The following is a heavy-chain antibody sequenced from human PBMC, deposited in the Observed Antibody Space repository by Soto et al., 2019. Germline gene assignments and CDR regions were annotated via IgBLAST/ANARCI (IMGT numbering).Heavy chain of an antibody. CDR1: GASISGFY. V-gene: IGHV4-4*07. D-gene: IGHD1-1*01. J-gene: IGHJ5*02. Sequence: SETLSLTCTVSGASISGFYWSWIQKSAGKGLEWIGRIYATGTTDYNPSLKSRVMMSVDTSKKQFSLKLRSVTAADTAVYYCVRDGTKTLRNWFDPWGQGISVTVSS. CDR3: VRDGTKTLRNWFDP. CDR2: IYATGTT.